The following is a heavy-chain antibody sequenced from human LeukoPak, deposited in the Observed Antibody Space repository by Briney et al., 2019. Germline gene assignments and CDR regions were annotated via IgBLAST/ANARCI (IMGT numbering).Heavy chain of an antibody. Sequence: GASLKISCKGSGYSFTSYWIGWVRQMPGKGLEWMGIIYPDDSDTRYSPSFQGQVTISADKSISTAYLQWSSLKASDTAMYYCARRYDSSAYAVDYWGQGTLVTVSS. CDR3: ARRYDSSAYAVDY. J-gene: IGHJ4*02. V-gene: IGHV5-51*01. D-gene: IGHD3-22*01. CDR1: GYSFTSYW. CDR2: IYPDDSDT.